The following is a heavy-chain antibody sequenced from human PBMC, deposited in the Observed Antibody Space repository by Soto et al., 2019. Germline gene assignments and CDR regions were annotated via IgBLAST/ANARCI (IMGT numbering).Heavy chain of an antibody. CDR3: VRESYPAKAFDI. Sequence: EVQLVESGGGLVKPGESLRLSCAASGFTFSNYNINWVRQAPGKGLEWVSSIRSRSIDMYYADSVKGRFTISRDYAKNSLSLQMNGLRAEDTAVYFCVRESYPAKAFDIWGQGTMVTVSS. J-gene: IGHJ3*02. V-gene: IGHV3-21*01. CDR1: GFTFSNYN. D-gene: IGHD2-2*01. CDR2: IRSRSIDM.